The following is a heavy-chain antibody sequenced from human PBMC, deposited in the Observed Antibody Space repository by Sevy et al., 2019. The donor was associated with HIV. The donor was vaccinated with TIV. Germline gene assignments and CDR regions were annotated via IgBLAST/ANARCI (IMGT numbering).Heavy chain of an antibody. CDR3: ATTKDYYDSSGCPFDY. V-gene: IGHV1-24*01. CDR2: FDPEDGET. D-gene: IGHD3-22*01. Sequence: ASVKVSCKVSGYTLTQVSMHWVRQAPGEGLEWMGSFDPEDGETIYAQKFQGRVTMTEDTSTDTAYMEQNSLRSEDTAVYFCATTKDYYDSSGCPFDYWGQGTLVTVSS. J-gene: IGHJ4*02. CDR1: GYTLTQVS.